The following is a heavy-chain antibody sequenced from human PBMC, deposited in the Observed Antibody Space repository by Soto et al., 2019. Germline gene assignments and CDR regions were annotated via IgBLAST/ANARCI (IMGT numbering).Heavy chain of an antibody. CDR2: IYYSGST. CDR1: GGSISSYY. CDR3: ARHEAIAIRTFDY. V-gene: IGHV4-59*08. D-gene: IGHD6-13*01. Sequence: QVQLQESGPGLVKPSETLSLTCTVSGGSISSYYWSWIRQPPGKGLEWIGYIYYSGSTNYNPSLKSRVTISVDTSKNEFSLKLKYVTAADTAVYYCARHEAIAIRTFDYWGQGTLVTVSS. J-gene: IGHJ4*02.